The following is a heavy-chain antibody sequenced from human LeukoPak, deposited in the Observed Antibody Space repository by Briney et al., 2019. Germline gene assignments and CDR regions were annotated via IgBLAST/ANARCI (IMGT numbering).Heavy chain of an antibody. D-gene: IGHD4-17*01. CDR2: IIPIFGTA. J-gene: IGHJ4*02. CDR1: GDTLSSYA. V-gene: IGHV1-69*01. Sequence: SVKVSCKASGDTLSSYAISWVQQAPGQGLEWMGGIIPIFGTANYAQKFQDRVTITADESTSTAYMDLISLRSEDTAIYYCARGWGSVTTSTYHFDYWGQGTLVTVSS. CDR3: ARGWGSVTTSTYHFDY.